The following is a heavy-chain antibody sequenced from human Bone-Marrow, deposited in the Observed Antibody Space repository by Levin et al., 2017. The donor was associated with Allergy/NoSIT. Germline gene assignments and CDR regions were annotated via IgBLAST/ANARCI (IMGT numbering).Heavy chain of an antibody. CDR1: GFTFRHYT. CDR3: ARDPARGYYDSSGYSGDH. CDR2: ITSSGDST. J-gene: IGHJ4*02. D-gene: IGHD3-22*01. V-gene: IGHV3-48*02. Sequence: GGSLRLSCAASGFTFRHYTMNWVRQAPGKGLEWVSCITSSGDSTYYADSVKGRFTISRDNDKNSLYLQLNRLRDEDTAMYYCARDPARGYYDSSGYSGDHWGQGTLVTVSS.